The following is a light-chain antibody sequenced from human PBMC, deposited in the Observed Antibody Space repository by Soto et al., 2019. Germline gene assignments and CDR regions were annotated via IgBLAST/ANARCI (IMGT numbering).Light chain of an antibody. CDR2: EVR. CDR1: SSDVGGYNY. Sequence: QSALTQPASVSGSPGQSITISCTGTSSDVGGYNYVSWYQQHPGKAPKLMIYEVRNRPSEVSNRFSGSKSGNTASLTISGLQAEDEADYYCSSYTSSSTPVVFGGGTKLTVL. V-gene: IGLV2-14*01. CDR3: SSYTSSSTPVV. J-gene: IGLJ2*01.